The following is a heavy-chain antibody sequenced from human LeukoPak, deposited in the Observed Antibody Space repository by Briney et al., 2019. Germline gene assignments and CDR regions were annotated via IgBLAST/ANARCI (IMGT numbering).Heavy chain of an antibody. CDR3: ARHARYCSGGSCYYYYYYMDV. Sequence: ETLSLTCAVYGGSFSGYYWSWIRQPPGKGLEWIGEINHSGSTNYNPSLKSRVTISVDTSKNQFSLKLSSVTAADTAVYYCARHARYCSGGSCYYYYYYMDVWGKGTTVTISS. J-gene: IGHJ6*03. D-gene: IGHD2-15*01. V-gene: IGHV4-34*01. CDR1: GGSFSGYY. CDR2: INHSGST.